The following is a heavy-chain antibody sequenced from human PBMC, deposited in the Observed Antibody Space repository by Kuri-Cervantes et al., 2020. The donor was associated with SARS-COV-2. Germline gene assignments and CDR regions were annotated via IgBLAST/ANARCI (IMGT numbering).Heavy chain of an antibody. CDR1: GGSFNGHY. J-gene: IGHJ4*02. D-gene: IGHD3-3*01. Sequence: GSLRLSCAVSGGSFNGHYWTWIRQPPGKGLEWIGQINHGGDASYNPSLKSRVTISVDMSKIRFSLKLSSVTAADTAVYYCARLSIFGVVTFDYWGQGTLVTVSS. CDR3: ARLSIFGVVTFDY. CDR2: INHGGDA. V-gene: IGHV4-34*01.